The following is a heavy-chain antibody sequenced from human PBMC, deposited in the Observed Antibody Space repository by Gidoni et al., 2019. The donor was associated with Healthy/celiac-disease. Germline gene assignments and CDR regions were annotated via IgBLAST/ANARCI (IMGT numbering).Heavy chain of an antibody. CDR1: GYIFIGYY. Sequence: QVQLVQSGAEVKKTGASVKVSCKASGYIFIGYYMHWVRQAPGQGLEWMGWINPKNGDTKYEQKFQGRVIMTRDTSISTAYMELNRLTSDDTAVYYCARVEWELPFDYWGQGTLVTVSS. D-gene: IGHD1-26*01. J-gene: IGHJ4*02. CDR2: INPKNGDT. CDR3: ARVEWELPFDY. V-gene: IGHV1-2*02.